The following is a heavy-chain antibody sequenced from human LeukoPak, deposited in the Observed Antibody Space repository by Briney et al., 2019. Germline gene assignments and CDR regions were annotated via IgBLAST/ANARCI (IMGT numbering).Heavy chain of an antibody. D-gene: IGHD3-16*02. CDR2: INPNSGGT. J-gene: IGHJ4*02. CDR1: GYTFTGYY. V-gene: IGHV1-2*02. CDR3: ARDGHHYYDYVWGSYLNDY. Sequence: ASVKVSCKASGYTFTGYYMHWVRQAPGQGLEWMGWINPNSGGTNYAQKFQGRVTMTRDTSISTAYMEPSRLRSDDTAVYYCARDGHHYYDYVWGSYLNDYWGQGTLVTVSS.